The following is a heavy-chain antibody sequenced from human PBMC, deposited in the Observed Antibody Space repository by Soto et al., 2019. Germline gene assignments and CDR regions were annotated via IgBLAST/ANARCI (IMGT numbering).Heavy chain of an antibody. CDR1: GFSFDSHY. CDR3: LNGDYY. V-gene: IGHV3-48*01. D-gene: IGHD2-21*02. Sequence: EGQLVESGGGLVQPGGSLRLSSAASGFSFDSHYMTWVRQPPGKGLEWVSSINRDSSIIYYADSVRGRFTISRDNAQNSLYLQMNSLSADDTAVYFCLNGDYYVGQGTLVTVSS. CDR2: INRDSSII. J-gene: IGHJ4*02.